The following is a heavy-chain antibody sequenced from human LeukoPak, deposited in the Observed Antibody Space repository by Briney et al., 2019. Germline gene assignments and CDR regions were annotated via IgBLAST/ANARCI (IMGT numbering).Heavy chain of an antibody. CDR3: AKAPDDDILTGSVDY. V-gene: IGHV3-9*01. CDR2: IRWNSGSI. CDR1: GFTFDDYA. J-gene: IGHJ4*02. Sequence: PGGSLRLSCAASGFTFDDYAMHWVRHAPGKGLEWVSGIRWNSGSIVYADSVKGRFTISRDNAKNSLYLQMNSLRAEDTALYYCAKAPDDDILTGSVDYWGQGTLVTVSS. D-gene: IGHD3-9*01.